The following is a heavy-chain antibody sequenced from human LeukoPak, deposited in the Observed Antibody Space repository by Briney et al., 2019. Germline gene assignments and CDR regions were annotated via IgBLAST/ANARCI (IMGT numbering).Heavy chain of an antibody. J-gene: IGHJ4*02. CDR2: INPNSGGI. Sequence: ASVKVSCKASGYTFTGYYMHWVRQAPGQGLEWMGRINPNSGGINYAQKFQGRVTVTRDTSISTAYMELSRLRSDDTAVYYCANLGDSSGYYRDFDYWGPGTLVTVSS. V-gene: IGHV1-2*06. D-gene: IGHD3-22*01. CDR3: ANLGDSSGYYRDFDY. CDR1: GYTFTGYY.